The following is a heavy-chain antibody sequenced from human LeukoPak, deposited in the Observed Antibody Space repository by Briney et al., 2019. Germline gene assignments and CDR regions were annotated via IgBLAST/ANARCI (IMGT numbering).Heavy chain of an antibody. CDR3: AMIGHYYGSGSPPNDAFDI. Sequence: ASVKVSCKVSGYTLTELSMHWVRQAPGKGLEWMGGFDPEDGETIYAQKFQGRVTMTEDTSTDTAYMELSSLRSEDTAVYYCAMIGHYYGSGSPPNDAFDIWGQGTMVTVPS. D-gene: IGHD3-10*01. J-gene: IGHJ3*02. CDR2: FDPEDGET. CDR1: GYTLTELS. V-gene: IGHV1-24*01.